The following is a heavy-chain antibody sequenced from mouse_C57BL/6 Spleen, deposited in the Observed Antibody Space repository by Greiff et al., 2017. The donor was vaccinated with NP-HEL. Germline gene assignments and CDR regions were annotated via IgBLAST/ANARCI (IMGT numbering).Heavy chain of an antibody. D-gene: IGHD1-1*01. Sequence: VQLQQSGPELVKPGASVKISCKASGYSFTDYNMNWVKQSNGKSLEWIGVINPNYGTTNYNQKFKGKATLTVDPSSSTAYMPLNSLTSEDSAVYYCSRPSHLRGRWCAYWGQGTLVTVSA. V-gene: IGHV1-39*01. CDR1: GYSFTDYN. J-gene: IGHJ3*01. CDR2: INPNYGTT. CDR3: SRPSHLRGRWCAY.